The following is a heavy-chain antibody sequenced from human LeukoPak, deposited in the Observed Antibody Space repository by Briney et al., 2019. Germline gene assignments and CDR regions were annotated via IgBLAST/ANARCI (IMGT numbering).Heavy chain of an antibody. J-gene: IGHJ3*02. D-gene: IGHD3-22*01. CDR1: GFTSSRYS. CDR2: ISSSGSTI. CDR3: ASAAGTTYYYDSSGYRDAFDI. V-gene: IGHV3-48*04. Sequence: QAGGSLRLSCRASGFTSSRYSTIWVRKPPGKGLEWVSYISSSGSTIYYADSVKGRFTISRDNAKNSLYLQMNSLRAEDTAVYYCASAAGTTYYYDSSGYRDAFDIWGQGTMVTVSS.